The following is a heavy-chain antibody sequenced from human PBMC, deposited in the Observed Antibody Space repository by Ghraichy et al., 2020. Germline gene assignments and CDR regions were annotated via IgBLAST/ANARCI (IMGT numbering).Heavy chain of an antibody. CDR1: GGSISSSSYY. J-gene: IGHJ4*02. Sequence: SETLSLTCTVSGGSISSSSYYWGWIRQPPGNELEWIGSIYYSGSTYYNPSLKSRVTISVDTSKNQFSLKLSSVTAADTAVYYCASRGYSSGWSIDYWGQGTRVTVSS. CDR2: IYYSGST. V-gene: IGHV4-39*01. D-gene: IGHD6-19*01. CDR3: ASRGYSSGWSIDY.